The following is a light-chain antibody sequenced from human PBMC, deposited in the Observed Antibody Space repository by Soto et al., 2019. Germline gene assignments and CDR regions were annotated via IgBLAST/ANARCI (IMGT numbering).Light chain of an antibody. V-gene: IGKV1-8*01. CDR1: HGISSY. J-gene: IGKJ1*01. Sequence: AIRMTQSPSSFSASTGARVTITCRASHGISSYLAWYQQKPGKAPKLLIYAASTLQSGVPSRFSGSGSGTDFTLTISCLQSEDFATSYCQQDYSYPRTLGQGTKVEIK. CDR3: QQDYSYPRT. CDR2: AAS.